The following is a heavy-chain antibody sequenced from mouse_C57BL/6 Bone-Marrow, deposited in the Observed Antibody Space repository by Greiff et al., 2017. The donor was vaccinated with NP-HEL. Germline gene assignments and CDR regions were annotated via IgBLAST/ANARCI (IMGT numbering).Heavy chain of an antibody. Sequence: VQLQQSGAELVKPGASVKLSCKASGYTFTSYWMHWVKQRPGQGLEWIGMIHPNSGSTNYNEKFKSKATLTVDKSSSTAYMQLSSLTSEDSAVYYCAKLLRYGNYYAMDYWGQGTSVTVSS. J-gene: IGHJ4*01. CDR1: GYTFTSYW. CDR3: AKLLRYGNYYAMDY. CDR2: IHPNSGST. V-gene: IGHV1-64*01. D-gene: IGHD1-1*01.